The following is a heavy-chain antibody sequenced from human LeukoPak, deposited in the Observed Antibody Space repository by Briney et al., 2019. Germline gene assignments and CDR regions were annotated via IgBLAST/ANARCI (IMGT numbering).Heavy chain of an antibody. CDR2: ISSSSSYI. V-gene: IGHV3-21*01. CDR1: GFTFSSYS. J-gene: IGHJ4*02. CDR3: ARAGYCSSTSCYGFDY. Sequence: PGGSLRLSCAASGFTFSSYSVNWVRQAPGKGLEWVSSISSSSSYIYYADSVKGRFTISRDNAKNSLYLQMNSLRAEDTAVYYCARAGYCSSTSCYGFDYWGQGTLVTVSS. D-gene: IGHD2-2*01.